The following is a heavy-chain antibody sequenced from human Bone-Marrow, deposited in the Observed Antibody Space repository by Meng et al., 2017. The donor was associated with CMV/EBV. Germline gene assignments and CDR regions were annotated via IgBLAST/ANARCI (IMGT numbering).Heavy chain of an antibody. J-gene: IGHJ4*02. Sequence: SQTLSLTCAISGDSVPSNSAAWNWIRQSPSRGLEWLGRTYYRSKWYNDYAVSVKSRITINPDTSKNQFSLQLNSVTPEDTAVYYCARGVPLAETYDFWSGYRYYFDYWGQGTRVTVSS. CDR1: GDSVPSNSAA. CDR3: ARGVPLAETYDFWSGYRYYFDY. D-gene: IGHD3-3*01. V-gene: IGHV6-1*01. CDR2: TYYRSKWYN.